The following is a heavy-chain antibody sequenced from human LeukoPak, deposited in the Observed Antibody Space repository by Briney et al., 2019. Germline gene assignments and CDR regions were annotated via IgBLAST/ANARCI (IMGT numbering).Heavy chain of an antibody. CDR1: GYTFTVYY. J-gene: IGHJ4*02. V-gene: IGHV1-69-2*01. CDR2: VDPEDGET. D-gene: IGHD1-26*01. CDR3: ATYWELLGNLAFDY. Sequence: ASVKVSCKVSGYTFTVYYMHWVQQAPGKGLEWMGLVDPEDGETIYAEKFQGRVTITADTSTDTAYMELSSLRSEDTAVYYCATYWELLGNLAFDYWGQGTLVTVSS.